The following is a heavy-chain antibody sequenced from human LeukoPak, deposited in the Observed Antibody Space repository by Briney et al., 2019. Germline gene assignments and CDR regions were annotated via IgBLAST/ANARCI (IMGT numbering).Heavy chain of an antibody. J-gene: IGHJ6*03. CDR3: ASQGGQQLVTFSYYYYMDV. D-gene: IGHD6-13*01. Sequence: ASVQVSCKASGGTFSSYAISWVRPAPGQGLAWMGVIIPIFGTANYAQKFQGRVTITKDETTSTAYMELSSLRSEDTAVYYCASQGGQQLVTFSYYYYMDVWGKGTTVTVSS. CDR2: IIPIFGTA. V-gene: IGHV1-69*05. CDR1: GGTFSSYA.